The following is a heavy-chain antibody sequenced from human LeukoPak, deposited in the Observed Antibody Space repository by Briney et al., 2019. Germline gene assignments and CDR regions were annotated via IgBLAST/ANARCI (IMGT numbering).Heavy chain of an antibody. J-gene: IGHJ6*03. CDR3: ASPASKQYNYYYMDV. CDR1: GYTFTSYA. CDR2: INTNTGNP. V-gene: IGHV7-4-1*02. Sequence: ASAKVSCKASGYTFTSYAMNWVRQAPGQGLEWMGWINTNTGNPTYAQGFTGRFVFSLDTSVSTAYLQISSLKAEDTAVYYCASPASKQYNYYYMDVWGKGTTVTVSS. D-gene: IGHD6-25*01.